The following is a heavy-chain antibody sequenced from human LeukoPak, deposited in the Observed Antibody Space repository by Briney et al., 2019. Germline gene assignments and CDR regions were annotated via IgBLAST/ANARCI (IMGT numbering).Heavy chain of an antibody. D-gene: IGHD2-15*01. CDR1: GFTFSSYA. J-gene: IGHJ5*02. V-gene: IGHV3-30*04. CDR2: ISYDGSNK. CDR3: ARDPREDCSGGSCGSWFDP. Sequence: PGGSLRLSCAASGFTFSSYAMHWVRQAPGKGLEWVAVISYDGSNKYYADSVKGRFTISRDNSKNTLYLQMNSLRAEDTAVYYCARDPREDCSGGSCGSWFDPWGQGTLVTVSS.